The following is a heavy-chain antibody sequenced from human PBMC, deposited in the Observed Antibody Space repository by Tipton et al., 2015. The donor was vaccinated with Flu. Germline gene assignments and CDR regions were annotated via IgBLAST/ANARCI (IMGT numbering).Heavy chain of an antibody. D-gene: IGHD3-10*01. V-gene: IGHV4-31*03. CDR2: IYYSGST. J-gene: IGHJ6*02. CDR3: ARDQGFGGGLAYDYYLLDV. Sequence: TLSLTCNVSGGSISSGGAYWSWIRQHPGEGLEWIASIYYSGSTYYNPSLERRVSISVDTSKSQFSLTLNSVTAADTAVYYCARDQGFGGGLAYDYYLLDVWGQGTTVTVSS. CDR1: GGSISSGGAY.